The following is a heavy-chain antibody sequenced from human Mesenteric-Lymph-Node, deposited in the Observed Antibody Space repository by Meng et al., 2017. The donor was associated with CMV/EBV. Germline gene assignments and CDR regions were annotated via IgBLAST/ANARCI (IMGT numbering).Heavy chain of an antibody. CDR3: DIVVVPAAILSWYFDY. J-gene: IGHJ4*02. D-gene: IGHD2-2*02. Sequence: ASVKVSCKASGGTFSNYAVSWVRQAPGQGLEWMGWISAYNGNTNYAQKLQGRVTMTTDTSTSTAYMELRSLRSDDTAVSQGDIVVVPAAILSWYFDYWGQGTLVTVSS. V-gene: IGHV1-18*01. CDR2: ISAYNGNT. CDR1: GGTFSNYA.